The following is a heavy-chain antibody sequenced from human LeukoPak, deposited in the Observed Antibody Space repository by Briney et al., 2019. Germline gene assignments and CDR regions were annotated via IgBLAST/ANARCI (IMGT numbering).Heavy chain of an antibody. V-gene: IGHV2-70*11. J-gene: IGHJ4*02. Sequence: SGPTLFHPTPTLTLTCTFSGFSLRTRGMCVSWIRQPPGKALEWLARIDWDDDKYYSTSLKTRLTISKDTSKNQVVLTMTNMDPVDTATYSCARTVYISSWYDTDYWGQGTLVTVSS. CDR1: GFSLRTRGMC. CDR2: IDWDDDK. D-gene: IGHD6-13*01. CDR3: ARTVYISSWYDTDY.